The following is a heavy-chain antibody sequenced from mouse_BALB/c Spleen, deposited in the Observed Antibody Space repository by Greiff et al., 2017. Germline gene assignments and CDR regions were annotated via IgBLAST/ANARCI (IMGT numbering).Heavy chain of an antibody. J-gene: IGHJ2*01. CDR2: IWAGGST. Sequence: QVQLKESGPGLVAPSQSLSITCTVSGFSLTSYGVHWVRQPPGKGLEWLGVIWAGGSTNYNSALMSRLSISKDNSKSQVFLKMNSLQTDDTAMYYCAREYGNYEDYFDYWGQGTTLTVSS. D-gene: IGHD2-10*02. CDR3: AREYGNYEDYFDY. CDR1: GFSLTSYG. V-gene: IGHV2-9*02.